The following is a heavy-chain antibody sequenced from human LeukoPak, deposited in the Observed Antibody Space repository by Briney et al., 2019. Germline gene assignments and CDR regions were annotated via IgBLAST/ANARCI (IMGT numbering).Heavy chain of an antibody. Sequence: GGSLRLSCVASGFTFSSYEMNWVRQAPGKGLEWISYISAGGSTIYYADSVKGRFTISRDNAKNSLYLQMNSLRAVDTAVYYCARDSYCSTTNCYGMDVWGQGTTVTVSS. D-gene: IGHD2-2*01. V-gene: IGHV3-48*03. CDR1: GFTFSSYE. J-gene: IGHJ6*02. CDR3: ARDSYCSTTNCYGMDV. CDR2: ISAGGSTI.